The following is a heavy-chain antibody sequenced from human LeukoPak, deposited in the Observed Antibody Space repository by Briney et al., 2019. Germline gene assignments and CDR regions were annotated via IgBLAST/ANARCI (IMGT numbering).Heavy chain of an antibody. V-gene: IGHV3-7*01. CDR2: INQGESAK. J-gene: IGHJ4*01. Sequence: GGSLRLSCAASGFTFTNYAMSWVRQAPGKGLEWVASINQGESAKFYVDSVKGKNSLFLQMNSLRTEDTAFYYCAKLLRDVTIYDFWGHGALVTVSS. CDR1: GFTFTNYA. D-gene: IGHD1-14*01. CDR3: AKLLRDVTIYDF.